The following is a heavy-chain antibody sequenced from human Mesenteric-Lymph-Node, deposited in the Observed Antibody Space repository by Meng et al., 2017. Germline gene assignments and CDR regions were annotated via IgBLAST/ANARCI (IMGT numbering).Heavy chain of an antibody. CDR2: IKLDGSEK. CDR1: GFTFSDHG. J-gene: IGHJ4*02. V-gene: IGHV3-7*01. D-gene: IGHD1-26*01. Sequence: GGSLRLSCEASGFTFSDHGMSWVRQAPGKGLEWVANIKLDGSEKYYVDSVKGRFTISRDNAKNSLYLQMNSLRAEDTSVYYCARRYSGTYRVDYWGQGTLVTVSS. CDR3: ARRYSGTYRVDY.